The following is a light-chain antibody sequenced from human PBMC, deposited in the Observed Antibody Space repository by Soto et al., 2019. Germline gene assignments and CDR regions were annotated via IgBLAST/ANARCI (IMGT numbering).Light chain of an antibody. CDR2: DAS. J-gene: IGKJ2*01. CDR3: QQYNSYLYT. Sequence: DIQMPQSPSTLSASVGDRVTITCRASQSISSWLAWYQQKPGKAPKLLIYDASSLESGVPSRFSGSGSGTEFTLTISSLQPDDFATYDCQQYNSYLYTFGQGTKLEIK. V-gene: IGKV1-5*01. CDR1: QSISSW.